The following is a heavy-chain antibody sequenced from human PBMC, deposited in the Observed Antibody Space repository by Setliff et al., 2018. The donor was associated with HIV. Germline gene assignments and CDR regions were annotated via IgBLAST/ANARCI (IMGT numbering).Heavy chain of an antibody. D-gene: IGHD2-21*02. CDR3: ARGQGCGGGCHYAFEM. V-gene: IGHV4-38-2*02. CDR2: IYHSGNT. J-gene: IGHJ3*02. Sequence: SETLSLTCTVSGDSISSDFYWGWIRQPPGKGLEWIGSIYHSGNTYYMPSLQSRVTISVDMSKNQFSLNLNSVTAADTAVYYCARGQGCGGGCHYAFEMWGQGTMGTVSS. CDR1: GDSISSDFY.